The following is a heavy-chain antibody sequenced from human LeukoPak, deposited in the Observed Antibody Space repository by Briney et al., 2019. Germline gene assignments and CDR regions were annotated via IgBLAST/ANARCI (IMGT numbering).Heavy chain of an antibody. D-gene: IGHD4-17*01. V-gene: IGHV3-66*02. CDR2: IYTGGST. Sequence: GGSLRLSCAASGFTVSSKYMSWVRQAPGKGPEWVSVIYTGGSTYYADSVKGRFTISRDNSKNTLFLQMNSLSAEDTAVYYCASPGGDYFSPFDYRGQGTLVTVSS. J-gene: IGHJ4*02. CDR1: GFTVSSKY. CDR3: ASPGGDYFSPFDY.